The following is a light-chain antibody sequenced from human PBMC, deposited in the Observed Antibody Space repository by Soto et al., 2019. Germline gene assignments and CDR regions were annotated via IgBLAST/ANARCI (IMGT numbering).Light chain of an antibody. CDR3: SSHTSSSTPYV. CDR1: SSDVGAYNY. CDR2: EVS. Sequence: QLVLTQPASVSGSPGQSITISCTGTSSDVGAYNYVSWYQQHPGKAPKLMIYEVSNRPSGVSNRFSGSKSGSTASLTISGLQAEDEADYYCSSHTSSSTPYVFGTGTKLTVL. J-gene: IGLJ1*01. V-gene: IGLV2-14*01.